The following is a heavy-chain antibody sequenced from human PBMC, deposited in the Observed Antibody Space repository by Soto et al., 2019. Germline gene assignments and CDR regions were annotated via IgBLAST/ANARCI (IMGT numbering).Heavy chain of an antibody. V-gene: IGHV4-31*03. J-gene: IGHJ4*02. CDR1: GGSISSGGYY. D-gene: IGHD3-22*01. CDR3: ARVVDSSGYPFDY. Sequence: SETLSLTCTVSGGSISSGGYYWTWIRQHPGKGLEWIGCIYYRGSTHHNPSLKSRVTISVDTSKNQFSLKLSSVTAADTAVYYCARVVDSSGYPFDYWGEGTLVTVSS. CDR2: IYYRGST.